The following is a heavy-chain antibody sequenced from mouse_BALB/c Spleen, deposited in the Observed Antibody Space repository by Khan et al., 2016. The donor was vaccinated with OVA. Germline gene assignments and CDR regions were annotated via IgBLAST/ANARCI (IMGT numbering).Heavy chain of an antibody. Sequence: QVQLQQSGAELVKPGASVKLSCKTTGYTFTSYWIQWVKQRSGQGLGWIGQIFPGTGTTYYNENFKGKATLTVDTSSNTAYMQFSSLTSEDSAVXCGASGYFSNYEFAYWGQGTLVTVSP. V-gene: IGHV1S132*01. CDR3: ASGYFSNYEFAY. D-gene: IGHD2-5*01. J-gene: IGHJ3*01. CDR1: GYTFTSYW. CDR2: IFPGTGTT.